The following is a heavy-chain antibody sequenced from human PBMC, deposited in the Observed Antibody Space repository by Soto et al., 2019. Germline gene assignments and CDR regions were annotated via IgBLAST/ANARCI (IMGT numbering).Heavy chain of an antibody. CDR2: ISYDGSNK. J-gene: IGHJ4*02. CDR3: AKEMYPTD. Sequence: PGGSLRLSCAASGFTFSSSGMHWVRQAPGKGLEWVAVISYDGSNKYYADSVKGRFTISRDNSKNTLYLQMNSLRAEDTAVYYCAKEMYPTDWGQGTLVTVSS. D-gene: IGHD2-2*01. CDR1: GFTFSSSG. V-gene: IGHV3-30*18.